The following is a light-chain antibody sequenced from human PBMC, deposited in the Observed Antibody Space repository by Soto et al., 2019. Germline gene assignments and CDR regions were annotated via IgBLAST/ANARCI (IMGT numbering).Light chain of an antibody. Sequence: HSALTQPPSASGSPGQSVTISCIGTASDIGRYNYVSWYQHHPGKAPKLIIYEVTKRPSGVPDRFSGSKSGNTASLTVSGLQADDEADYYCNSYVGSNNYVFGTGTKLTVL. CDR2: EVT. J-gene: IGLJ1*01. V-gene: IGLV2-8*01. CDR3: NSYVGSNNYV. CDR1: ASDIGRYNY.